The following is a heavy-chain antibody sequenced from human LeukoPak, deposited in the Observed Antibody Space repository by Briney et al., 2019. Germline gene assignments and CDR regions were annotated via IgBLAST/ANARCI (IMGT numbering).Heavy chain of an antibody. CDR2: IYSGGST. D-gene: IGHD3-3*01. CDR1: GFTVSSNY. V-gene: IGHV3-53*01. Sequence: GGSLRLSCAASGFTVSSNYMSWVRQAPGKGLEWVSVIYSGGSTYYADSVKGRFTTSRDNSKNTLYLQMNSLRAEDTAVYYCARGLPIFGVVITFDYWGQGTLVTVSS. J-gene: IGHJ4*02. CDR3: ARGLPIFGVVITFDY.